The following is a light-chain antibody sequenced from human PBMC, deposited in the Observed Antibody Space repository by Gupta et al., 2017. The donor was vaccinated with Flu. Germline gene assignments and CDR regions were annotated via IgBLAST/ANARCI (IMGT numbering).Light chain of an antibody. J-gene: IGLJ3*02. CDR2: RDM. CDR3: QVWDSSTEV. CDR1: SIGSKS. Sequence: SYEVSQPLSVSVTLGQTARITCGGNSIGSKSVHWYQQKPGQAPVLVIYRDMNRPSGIPERFSGSNLRNTATLTISRAQAGDEANYFCQVWDSSTEVFGGGTKLTVL. V-gene: IGLV3-9*01.